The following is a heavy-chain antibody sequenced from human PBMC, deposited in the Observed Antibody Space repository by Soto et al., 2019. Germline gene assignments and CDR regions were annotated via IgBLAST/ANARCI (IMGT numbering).Heavy chain of an antibody. Sequence: EVQLVESGGGLVQPGGSLRLSCAASGFTFSSYAMHWVRQAPGKGLEYVSTISSNGGSTYYANSVKGRFTISRDNSKTTLYLQMGSLRAEDMAVYYCATSIAAAGGYYFNYWGQGTLVTVSS. V-gene: IGHV3-64*01. CDR2: ISSNGGST. D-gene: IGHD6-13*01. CDR1: GFTFSSYA. CDR3: ATSIAAAGGYYFNY. J-gene: IGHJ4*02.